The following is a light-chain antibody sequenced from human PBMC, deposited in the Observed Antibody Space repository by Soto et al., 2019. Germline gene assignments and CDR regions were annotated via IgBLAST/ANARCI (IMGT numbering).Light chain of an antibody. Sequence: EIVMTQSAATLSVSPGERATLSCRASQSVSSDLAWYQQIPGQAPRLLIFAASTRATGIPARFSGSGSGTEFTLTISSLEPEDFAVYYCQQRSDWRITFGQGTRLEIK. V-gene: IGKV3-15*01. CDR2: AAS. CDR3: QQRSDWRIT. CDR1: QSVSSD. J-gene: IGKJ5*01.